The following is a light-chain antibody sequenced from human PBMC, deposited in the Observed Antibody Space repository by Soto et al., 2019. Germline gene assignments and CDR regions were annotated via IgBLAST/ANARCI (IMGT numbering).Light chain of an antibody. V-gene: IGKV1-5*01. Sequence: DIQMTQSPSTLSASVGDRVTITCRASQSISSWLAWYQQKPGKAPKLLIYDASSLESGVPSRSSGSVSGTEFTLTISSLQPDDFATYYCQQYNRHWTFGPGTKMQIK. J-gene: IGKJ1*01. CDR1: QSISSW. CDR3: QQYNRHWT. CDR2: DAS.